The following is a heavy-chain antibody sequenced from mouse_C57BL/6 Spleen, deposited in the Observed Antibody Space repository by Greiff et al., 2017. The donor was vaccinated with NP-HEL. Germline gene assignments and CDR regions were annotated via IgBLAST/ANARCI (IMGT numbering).Heavy chain of an antibody. CDR2: ISDGGSYT. CDR3: ARDNDYDDGYAMDY. CDR1: GFPFSSYA. D-gene: IGHD2-4*01. J-gene: IGHJ4*01. V-gene: IGHV5-4*01. Sequence: EVKLVESGGGLVKPGGSLKLSCAASGFPFSSYAMSWVRQTPEKRLEWVATISDGGSYTYYPDNVKGRFTISRDNAKNNLYLQMSHLKSEDTAMYYCARDNDYDDGYAMDYWGQGTSVTVSS.